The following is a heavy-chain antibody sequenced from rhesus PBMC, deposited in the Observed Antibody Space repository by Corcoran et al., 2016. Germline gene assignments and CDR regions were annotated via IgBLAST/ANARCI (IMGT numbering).Heavy chain of an antibody. J-gene: IGHJ4*01. V-gene: IGHV3-201*01. CDR1: GFTFDDYA. D-gene: IGHD2-21*01. CDR3: ARSLLVVVATPFDY. CDR2: ICWSGVST. Sequence: EVQLVESGGGVVQPGGSLRLSCAASGFTFDDYAMHWVRQSPGKGLELVSGICWSGVSTYYADSVKGQFTISRDNAKNSLYLQMGSLRAEDTALYYCARSLLVVVATPFDYWGQGVLVTVSS.